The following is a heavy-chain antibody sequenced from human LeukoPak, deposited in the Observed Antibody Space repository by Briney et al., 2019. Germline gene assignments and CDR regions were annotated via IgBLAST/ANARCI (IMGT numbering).Heavy chain of an antibody. CDR1: GSTFSTFP. D-gene: IGHD1-26*01. CDR2: ITGGGDKI. J-gene: IGHJ4*02. CDR3: AKENPVGGTNYFDY. Sequence: GGSLRLSCAASGSTFSTFPMSWVRQAPGKGLEWVSAITGGGDKIYYADSVKGRFTISRDNSKNTLYLQMNTLRVEDRAVYYCAKENPVGGTNYFDYWGQGTLATVAS. V-gene: IGHV3-23*01.